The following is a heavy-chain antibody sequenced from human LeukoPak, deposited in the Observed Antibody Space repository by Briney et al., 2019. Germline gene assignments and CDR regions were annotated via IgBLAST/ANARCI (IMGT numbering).Heavy chain of an antibody. CDR3: ASSPAPYCSGGSCYQTGYFDY. D-gene: IGHD2-15*01. CDR1: GGSISSGSYY. CDR2: IYTSGST. V-gene: IGHV4-61*02. Sequence: PSETLSLTCTVSGGSISSGSYYWSWIRQPAGKGLEWIGRIYTSGSTNYNPSLKSRVTISVDTSKNQFSLKLSSVTAADTAVYYCASSPAPYCSGGSCYQTGYFDYWGQGTLVTVSS. J-gene: IGHJ4*02.